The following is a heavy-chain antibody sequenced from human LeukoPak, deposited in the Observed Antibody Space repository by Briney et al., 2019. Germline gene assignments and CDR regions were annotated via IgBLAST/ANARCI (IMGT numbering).Heavy chain of an antibody. CDR2: LNQDAGEK. D-gene: IGHD6-19*01. CDR1: GFTFSSYW. CDR3: ARSSGWYPFPDY. V-gene: IGHV3-7*01. Sequence: GGSLRLSCAASGFTFSSYWMSLVRQAPGKGLEWVASLNQDAGEKHYVDSVKGRFTISRDNAQNSLYLQMNSLRAEDTAVYYCARSSGWYPFPDYWGQGTLVTVSS. J-gene: IGHJ4*02.